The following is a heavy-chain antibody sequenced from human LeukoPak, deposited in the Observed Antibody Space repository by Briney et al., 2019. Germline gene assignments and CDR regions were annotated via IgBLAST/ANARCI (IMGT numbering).Heavy chain of an antibody. J-gene: IGHJ6*02. CDR3: ARGTYYYDSSGYPYYYYYGMDV. V-gene: IGHV6-1*01. D-gene: IGHD3-22*01. CDR1: GDSVSSNSAA. Sequence: SQTLSLTCAISGDSVSSNSAAWNWIRQSPSRGLEWLGRTYYRSKWYTDYAVSVKSRITINPDTSKNQFSLQLNSVTPEDTAVYYCARGTYYYDSSGYPYYYYYGMDVWGQGTTVTVSS. CDR2: TYYRSKWYT.